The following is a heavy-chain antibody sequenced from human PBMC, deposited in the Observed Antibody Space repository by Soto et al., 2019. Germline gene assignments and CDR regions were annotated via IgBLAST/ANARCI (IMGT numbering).Heavy chain of an antibody. CDR3: ARLDPGYCSSSRCRDFDY. D-gene: IGHD2-2*01. CDR2: ISPSGDKT. Sequence: PGGSLRLSCAASGFTFSSYSMIWVRQAPGKGLEWVSSISPSGDKTYYADSVKGRFSISRDNSKNTLYLQMNNVRAEDTAIYYCARLDPGYCSSSRCRDFDYWGQGTLVTVYS. CDR1: GFTFSSYS. V-gene: IGHV3-23*01. J-gene: IGHJ4*02.